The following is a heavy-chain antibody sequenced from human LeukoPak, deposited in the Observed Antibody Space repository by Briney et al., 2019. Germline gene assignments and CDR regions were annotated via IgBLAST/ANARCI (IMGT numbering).Heavy chain of an antibody. V-gene: IGHV3-30-3*01. Sequence: GGSLRLSCAASGFTFSSYAMHWVRQAPGKGLEWVAVTSYDGSNKYYADSVKGRFTISRDNSKNTLYLQMNSLRAEDTAVYYCARDLGGSYFLYYYYYGMDVWGQGTTVTVSS. CDR3: ARDLGGSYFLYYYYYGMDV. D-gene: IGHD1-26*01. CDR2: TSYDGSNK. CDR1: GFTFSSYA. J-gene: IGHJ6*02.